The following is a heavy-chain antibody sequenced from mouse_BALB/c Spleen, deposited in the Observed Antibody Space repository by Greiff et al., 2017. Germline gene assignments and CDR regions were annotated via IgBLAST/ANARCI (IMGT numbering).Heavy chain of an antibody. CDR1: GFTFSSYG. Sequence: EVQLVESGGGLVKPGGSLKLSCAASGFTFSSYGMSWVRQTPDKRLELVATINSNGGSTYYPDSVKGRFTISRDNAKNTLYLQMSSLKSEDTAMYYCARDLGGSSYEDAMDYWGQGTSVTVSS. V-gene: IGHV5-6-3*01. CDR2: INSNGGST. CDR3: ARDLGGSSYEDAMDY. D-gene: IGHD1-1*01. J-gene: IGHJ4*01.